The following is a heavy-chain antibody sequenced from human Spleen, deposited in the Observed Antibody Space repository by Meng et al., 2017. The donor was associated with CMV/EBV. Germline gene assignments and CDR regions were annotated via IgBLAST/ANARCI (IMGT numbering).Heavy chain of an antibody. D-gene: IGHD2-2*01. J-gene: IGHJ6*02. Sequence: GESLKISCAASGFTFSGSAMHWVRQASGKGLEWVGRIRSKANSYATAYAASVKGRFTISRDDSKNTAYLQMNSLKTEDTAVYYCTRHIEAAALTGYYYTTTVWTSGAKGPRSPSP. CDR1: GFTFSGSA. CDR2: IRSKANSYAT. CDR3: TRHIEAAALTGYYYTTTVWTS. V-gene: IGHV3-73*01.